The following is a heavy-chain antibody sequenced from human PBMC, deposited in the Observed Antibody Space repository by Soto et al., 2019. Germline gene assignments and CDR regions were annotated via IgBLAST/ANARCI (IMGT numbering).Heavy chain of an antibody. CDR1: GFTFSNAW. Sequence: GGSLRLSCAASGFTFSNAWMNWVRQAPGKGLEWVGRIKSKTDGGTTDYAAPVKGRFTISRDDSKNTLYLQMNSLKTEDTAVYYCTTVAPPNYDFWSGYSVDAFDIWGQGTMVTVS. D-gene: IGHD3-3*01. V-gene: IGHV3-15*07. CDR3: TTVAPPNYDFWSGYSVDAFDI. CDR2: IKSKTDGGTT. J-gene: IGHJ3*02.